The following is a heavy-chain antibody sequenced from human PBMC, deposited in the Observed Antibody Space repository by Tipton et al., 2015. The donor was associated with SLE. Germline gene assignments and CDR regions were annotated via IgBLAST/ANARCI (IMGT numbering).Heavy chain of an antibody. J-gene: IGHJ3*02. D-gene: IGHD6-19*01. CDR3: ARGTYSSGWSDAFDI. Sequence: TLSLTCAVYGGSFSGYSWTWIRQPPGKGLEWIGEINNSGSTNYNPPLKSRVTISVDTSKNQFSLKLSSVTAADTAVYYCARGTYSSGWSDAFDIWGQGTMVTVS. CDR1: GGSFSGYS. V-gene: IGHV4-34*01. CDR2: INNSGST.